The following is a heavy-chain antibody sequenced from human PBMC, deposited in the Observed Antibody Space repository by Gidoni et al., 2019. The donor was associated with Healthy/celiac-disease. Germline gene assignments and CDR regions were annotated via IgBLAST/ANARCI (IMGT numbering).Heavy chain of an antibody. Sequence: EVQLVQSGAVVKKTAESLKISCKGSGYSFTRYCICRVRQLPGKGLEWMGISYPGDSDTRYSPSFQGQVTISADMSISTAYLQWRSLKAADTAMYYCARQQQDDYGDYGWFDPWGQGTLVTVSS. V-gene: IGHV5-51*01. CDR1: GYSFTRYC. CDR2: SYPGDSDT. J-gene: IGHJ5*02. CDR3: ARQQQDDYGDYGWFDP. D-gene: IGHD4-17*01.